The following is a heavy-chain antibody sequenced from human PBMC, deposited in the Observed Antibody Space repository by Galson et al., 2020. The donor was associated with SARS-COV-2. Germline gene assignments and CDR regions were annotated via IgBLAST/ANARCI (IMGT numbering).Heavy chain of an antibody. CDR1: GYTFTSYY. D-gene: IGHD2-2*01. Sequence: ASVKVSCKASGYTFTSYYMHWVRQAPGQGLEWMGIINPSGGSTSYAQKFQGRVTMTRDTSTSTVYMELSSLRSEDTAVYYCARDFGQLLSSYRAEGGSATNWFDPWGQGTLVTVSS. J-gene: IGHJ5*02. CDR3: ARDFGQLLSSYRAEGGSATNWFDP. V-gene: IGHV1-46*01. CDR2: INPSGGST.